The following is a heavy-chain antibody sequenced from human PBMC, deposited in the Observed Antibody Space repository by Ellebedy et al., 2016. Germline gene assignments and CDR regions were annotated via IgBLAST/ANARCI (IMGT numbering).Heavy chain of an antibody. CDR3: ERALGGKEGYYFDY. D-gene: IGHD4-23*01. CDR1: GFTFSSYG. V-gene: IGHV3-33*01. CDR2: IWYDGSNK. J-gene: IGHJ4*02. Sequence: GGSLRLSCAASGFTFSSYGMHWVRQAPGKGLEWVAVIWYDGSNKYYADSVKGRFTMSRDNSKNTLYLQMISLRAEDTAVYYCERALGGKEGYYFDYWGQGTLVTVSS.